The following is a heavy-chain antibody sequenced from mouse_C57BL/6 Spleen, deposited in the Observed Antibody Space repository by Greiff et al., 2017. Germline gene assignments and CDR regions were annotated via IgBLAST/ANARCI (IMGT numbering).Heavy chain of an antibody. CDR3: ARGSSHVRYFDV. J-gene: IGHJ1*03. D-gene: IGHD1-1*01. V-gene: IGHV1-69*01. Sequence: QVQLQQPGAELVMPGASVKLSCKASGYTFTSYWMHWVKQRPGQGLEWIGEIDPSDSYTNYNQKFKGKSTLTVDKSSSTAYMQLSSLTSEDSAVYYCARGSSHVRYFDVWGTGTTVTVSS. CDR2: IDPSDSYT. CDR1: GYTFTSYW.